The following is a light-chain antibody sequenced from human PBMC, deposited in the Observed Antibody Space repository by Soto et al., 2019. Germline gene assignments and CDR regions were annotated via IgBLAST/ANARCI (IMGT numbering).Light chain of an antibody. CDR2: DAS. CDR3: QQRSNWWT. V-gene: IGKV3-11*01. J-gene: IGKJ1*01. Sequence: EIVLTQSPATLSLSPGERATLSCRASQSVSSYLAWYQQKPGQAPRLLIYDASIRATGIPDRFSGSGSGTDFTLTINSLEPEDFAVYYCQQRSNWWTFGQGTKVDIK. CDR1: QSVSSY.